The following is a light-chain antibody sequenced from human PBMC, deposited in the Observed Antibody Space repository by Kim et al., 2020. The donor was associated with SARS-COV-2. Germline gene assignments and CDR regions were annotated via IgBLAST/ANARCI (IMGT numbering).Light chain of an antibody. Sequence: VDSGQTVRITCQGDSVSSNYVTWYQQKPGQAPILLIYGKNNRPSGIPDRFSGSSSGNTASLTISGTQAGDEADYYCNSRDTNDIVLFGGGTQLTVL. CDR2: GKN. CDR3: NSRDTNDIVL. J-gene: IGLJ2*01. CDR1: SVSSNY. V-gene: IGLV3-19*01.